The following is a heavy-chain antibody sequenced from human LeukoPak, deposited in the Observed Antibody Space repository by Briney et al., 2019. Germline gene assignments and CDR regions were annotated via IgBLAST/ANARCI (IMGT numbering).Heavy chain of an antibody. CDR3: ARIYYDFWSGYYRYYYYYMDV. CDR2: ISAYNGNT. CDR1: GYTFTSYG. V-gene: IGHV1-18*01. J-gene: IGHJ6*03. Sequence: ASVKVSCKASGYTFTSYGISWVRQAPGQGLEWMGWISAYNGNTNYAQKLQGRVTMTTDTSTSTAYMELRSLRSDDTAVYYCARIYYDFWSGYYRYYYYYMDVWGKGTTVTVSS. D-gene: IGHD3-3*01.